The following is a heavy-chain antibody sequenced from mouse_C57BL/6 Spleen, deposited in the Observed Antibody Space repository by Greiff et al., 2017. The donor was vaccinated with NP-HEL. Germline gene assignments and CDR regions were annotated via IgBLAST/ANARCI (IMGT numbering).Heavy chain of an antibody. Sequence: QVQLQQPGAELVMPGASVKLSCKASGYTFTSYWMHWVKQRPGQGLEWIGEIDPSDSYTNYNQKFKGKSTLTVDKSSSTAYMQLSSLTSEDSAVDDCARSTAQSAMDYWGQGTSVTVSS. D-gene: IGHD3-2*02. CDR3: ARSTAQSAMDY. CDR2: IDPSDSYT. CDR1: GYTFTSYW. V-gene: IGHV1-69*01. J-gene: IGHJ4*01.